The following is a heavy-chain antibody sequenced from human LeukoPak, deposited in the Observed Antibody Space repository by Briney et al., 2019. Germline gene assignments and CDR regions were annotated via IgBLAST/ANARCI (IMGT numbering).Heavy chain of an antibody. CDR1: GYTFTGYY. J-gene: IGHJ3*02. CDR2: INPNSGGT. Sequence: ASVKVSCKASGYTFTGYYMHWVRQAPGQGLEWMEWINPNSGGTNYAQKFQGWVTMTRDTSISTAYMELSRLRSDDTAVYCCARPSIAVGGAFDIWGQGTMVTVSS. CDR3: ARPSIAVGGAFDI. V-gene: IGHV1-2*04. D-gene: IGHD6-19*01.